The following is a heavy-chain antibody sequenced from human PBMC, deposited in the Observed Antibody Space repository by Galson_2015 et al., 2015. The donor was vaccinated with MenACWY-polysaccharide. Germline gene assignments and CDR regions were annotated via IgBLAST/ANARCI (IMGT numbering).Heavy chain of an antibody. J-gene: IGHJ4*02. CDR2: ISRSGAST. V-gene: IGHV3-23*01. D-gene: IGHD1-14*01. CDR1: GFTFSSSA. CDR3: AKYDTTWSFDY. Sequence: SLRLSCAASGFTFSSSAMTWVRQARGKGLEWVSGISRSGASTYYADSVKGRFTISRDISKNTLYLQMNSLRAEDTAVYYCAKYDTTWSFDYWGQGTLVTVSS.